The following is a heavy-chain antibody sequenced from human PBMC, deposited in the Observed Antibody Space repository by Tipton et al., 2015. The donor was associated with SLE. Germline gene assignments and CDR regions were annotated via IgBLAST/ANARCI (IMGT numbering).Heavy chain of an antibody. Sequence: TLSLTCTVSGGSIRSSRHFWGWIRQPPGKGLEWIGEINHSGSTNYNPSLKSRVTISVDTSKNQFSLKLGSVTAADTAVYYCARDPATAETRNYYDYWGQGTLVTVSS. CDR1: GGSIRSSRHF. V-gene: IGHV4-39*07. D-gene: IGHD1-7*01. J-gene: IGHJ4*02. CDR2: INHSGST. CDR3: ARDPATAETRNYYDY.